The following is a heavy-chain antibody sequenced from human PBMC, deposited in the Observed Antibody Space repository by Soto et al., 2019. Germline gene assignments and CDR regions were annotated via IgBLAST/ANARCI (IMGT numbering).Heavy chain of an antibody. CDR3: VRQPLANLALYGMDV. CDR1: GDSVSANNAA. J-gene: IGHJ6*02. CDR2: TYFRSKWNY. D-gene: IGHD6-6*01. V-gene: IGHV6-1*01. Sequence: LSLTCAISGDSVSANNAAWNWIRQSPSRGLEWLGRTYFRSKWNYDYAESVKSRLTITPDTTNNQISLQLNSVIPEDAAVYYCVRQPLANLALYGMDVWGQGTTVTVSS.